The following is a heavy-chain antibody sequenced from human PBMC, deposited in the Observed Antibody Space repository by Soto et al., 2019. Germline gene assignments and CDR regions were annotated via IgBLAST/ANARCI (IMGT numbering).Heavy chain of an antibody. V-gene: IGHV4-31*03. Sequence: QGQLQESGPGLVKPSQTLFLTCTVSGGSISSGGSYWGWIRQHPGKGLEWIGYIANSGPSYYNPSLKSRLNISVDTSKNQFYLHLSSVTAADTAVYYCARVGISGTIDAFDIWGQGTMVTVSS. D-gene: IGHD1-20*01. CDR1: GGSISSGGSY. CDR2: IANSGPS. J-gene: IGHJ3*02. CDR3: ARVGISGTIDAFDI.